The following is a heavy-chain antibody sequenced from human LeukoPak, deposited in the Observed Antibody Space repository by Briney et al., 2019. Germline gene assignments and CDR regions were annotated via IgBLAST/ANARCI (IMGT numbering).Heavy chain of an antibody. CDR1: GYTFTGYY. Sequence: ASVKVSCKASGYTFTGYYMHWVRQAPGQGLEWMGWISAHDGNTNYALKLQDRVTMTTDTSTSTAYMELRGLRSDDTAVYYCARRSTLYSSGWFYFDYWGQGTLVTVSS. CDR3: ARRSTLYSSGWFYFDY. D-gene: IGHD6-19*01. CDR2: ISAHDGNT. V-gene: IGHV1-18*04. J-gene: IGHJ4*02.